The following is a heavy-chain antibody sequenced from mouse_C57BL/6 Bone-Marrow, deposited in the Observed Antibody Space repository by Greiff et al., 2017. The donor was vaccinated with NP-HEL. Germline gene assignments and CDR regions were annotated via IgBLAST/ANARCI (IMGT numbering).Heavy chain of an antibody. CDR3: ARADDYFYCYAMDY. Sequence: VQLQQSGAELVRPGTSVKMSCKASGYTFTNYWIGWAKQRPGHGLEWIGDIYPGGGYTNYNEKFKGKATLTADKSSSTAYMQFSSLTSEDSAIYYCARADDYFYCYAMDYWGQGTSVTVTA. D-gene: IGHD2-4*01. V-gene: IGHV1-63*01. CDR1: GYTFTNYW. J-gene: IGHJ4*01. CDR2: IYPGGGYT.